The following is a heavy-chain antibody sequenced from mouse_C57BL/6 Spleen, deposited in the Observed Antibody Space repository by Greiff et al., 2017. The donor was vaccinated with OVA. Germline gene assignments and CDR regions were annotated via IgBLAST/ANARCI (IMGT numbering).Heavy chain of an antibody. V-gene: IGHV5-4*01. Sequence: EVQVVESGGGLVKPGGSLELSCAASGFTFSSYAMSWVRQTPEKRLEWVATISDGGSYTYYPDNVKGRFTISRDNAKNNLYLQMSHLKSEDTAMYYCAREDYGSSYGYWGQGTTLTVSS. D-gene: IGHD1-1*01. J-gene: IGHJ2*01. CDR2: ISDGGSYT. CDR1: GFTFSSYA. CDR3: AREDYGSSYGY.